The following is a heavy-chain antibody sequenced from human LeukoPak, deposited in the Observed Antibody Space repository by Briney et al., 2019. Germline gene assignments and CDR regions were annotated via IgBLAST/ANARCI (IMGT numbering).Heavy chain of an antibody. Sequence: SETLSLTCTVSGGSISSGDYYWNWIRQTPGKGLEWIGYIYYSGSTYYNPALKSRVTISLDTSKNQFSLKLSSVTAADTAVYYCARDRGYPLGAFDIWGHGTMVTVSS. D-gene: IGHD5-12*01. CDR3: ARDRGYPLGAFDI. CDR1: GGSISSGDYY. CDR2: IYYSGST. V-gene: IGHV4-30-4*02. J-gene: IGHJ3*02.